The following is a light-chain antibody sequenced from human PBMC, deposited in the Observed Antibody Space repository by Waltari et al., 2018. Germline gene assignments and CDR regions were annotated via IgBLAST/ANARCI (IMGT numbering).Light chain of an antibody. Sequence: QSGLTQPASVSGSPGQSITISCTGTSSDVGNYNLVSWYQQYPGKAPKLMVYEVTKRPSVVSDRFSGSKSGNTASLTIYGLQSEDEADYYCCSYAGLGIYVFGTGTKVTVL. V-gene: IGLV2-23*02. CDR3: CSYAGLGIYV. CDR1: SSDVGNYNL. CDR2: EVT. J-gene: IGLJ1*01.